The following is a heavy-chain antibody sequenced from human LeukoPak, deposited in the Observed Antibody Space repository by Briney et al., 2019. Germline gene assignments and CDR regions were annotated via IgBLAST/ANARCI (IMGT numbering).Heavy chain of an antibody. CDR2: ISSSSSYI. CDR1: GFTFSSYS. Sequence: PGGSLRLSCAASGFTFSSYSMNWARQAPGKGLEWVSSISSSSSYIYYADSVKGRFTISRDNAKNSLYLQMNSLRAEDTAVYYCARDGPYCGGDCYSYAFDIWGQGTMVTVSS. J-gene: IGHJ3*02. V-gene: IGHV3-21*01. D-gene: IGHD2-21*02. CDR3: ARDGPYCGGDCYSYAFDI.